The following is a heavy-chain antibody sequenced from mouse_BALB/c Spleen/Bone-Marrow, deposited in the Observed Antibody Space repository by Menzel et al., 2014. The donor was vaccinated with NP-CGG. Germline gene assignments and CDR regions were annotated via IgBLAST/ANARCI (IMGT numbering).Heavy chain of an antibody. CDR2: IDTSDSYT. CDR1: GYTFTDYW. J-gene: IGHJ1*01. Sequence: QVQLRQSGAELVMPGASVKMSCKASGYTFTDYWMHWVKQRPGQGLEWIGAIDTSDSYTNYNQKFKGKATLTVDEFSSTAYMQLSSLTSEDSAVYYCARDYYGRGWYFDVWGAGTTVTVSS. D-gene: IGHD1-1*01. CDR3: ARDYYGRGWYFDV. V-gene: IGHV1-69*01.